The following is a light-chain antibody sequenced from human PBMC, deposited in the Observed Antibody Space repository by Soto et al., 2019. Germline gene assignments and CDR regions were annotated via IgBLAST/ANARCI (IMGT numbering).Light chain of an antibody. J-gene: IGLJ1*01. V-gene: IGLV2-11*01. CDR3: CAYADTFYV. CDR1: SSDVGSYKD. Sequence: ALTQPRSVSGSPGQSVTISCTGTSSDVGSYKDVSWYQHHPGKVPKLMIYDVSERPSGVPDRFSGSKSGNTASLTISGLQAEDEAIYYCCAYADTFYVFGTGTKLTVL. CDR2: DVS.